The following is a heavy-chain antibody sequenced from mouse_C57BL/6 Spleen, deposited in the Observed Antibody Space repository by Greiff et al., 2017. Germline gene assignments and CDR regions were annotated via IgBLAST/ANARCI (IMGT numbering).Heavy chain of an antibody. J-gene: IGHJ2*01. CDR2: IYPGDGDT. CDR3: AREGFYYGSTWDY. V-gene: IGHV1-82*01. D-gene: IGHD1-1*01. CDR1: GYAFSSSW. Sequence: QVQLKQSGPELVKPGASVKISCKASGYAFSSSWMNWVKRRPGKGLEWIGRIYPGDGDTNYNGKFKGKATLTADKSSSTAYMQLSSLTSEDSAVYFCAREGFYYGSTWDYWGQGTTLTVSS.